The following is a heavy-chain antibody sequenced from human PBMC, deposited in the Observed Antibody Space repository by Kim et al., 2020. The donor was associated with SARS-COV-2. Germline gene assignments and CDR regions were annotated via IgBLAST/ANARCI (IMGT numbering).Heavy chain of an antibody. CDR3: ARHTSRVPAATGPDFDY. CDR2: IYYSGST. V-gene: IGHV4-59*08. CDR1: GGSISSYY. D-gene: IGHD2-2*01. J-gene: IGHJ4*02. Sequence: SETLSLTCTVSGGSISSYYWSWIRQPPGKGLEWIGYIYYSGSTNYNPSLKSRVTISVDTSKNQFSLKLSSVTAADTAVYYCARHTSRVPAATGPDFDYWGQGTLVTVSS.